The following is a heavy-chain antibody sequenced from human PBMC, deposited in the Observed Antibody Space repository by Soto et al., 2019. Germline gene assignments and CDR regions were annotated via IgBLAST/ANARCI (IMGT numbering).Heavy chain of an antibody. D-gene: IGHD2-21*02. V-gene: IGHV3-33*01. Sequence: QVQLVESGGGVVQPGRSLRLSCAASGFAFSSYGMHWVRQAPGKGLEWVAVIWYDGSNKYYADSVKGRFTISRDNSKNTLYLQMNPPRAEDTAVYYCARDIADCGGDLHCYYYGLDVWGQGPTVTLSS. CDR1: GFAFSSYG. CDR2: IWYDGSNK. CDR3: ARDIADCGGDLHCYYYGLDV. J-gene: IGHJ6*02.